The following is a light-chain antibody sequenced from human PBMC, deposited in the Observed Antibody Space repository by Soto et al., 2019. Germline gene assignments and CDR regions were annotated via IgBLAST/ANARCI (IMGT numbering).Light chain of an antibody. CDR3: CSYTRSSTPSV. Sequence: QSVLTQPASVSGSPGQSITISCTGTSSDVGGYNYVSWYQQHPGKAPKLMIYDVSDRPSGVSNRFSASKSGNTASLTISGLQAEDLADYYCCSYTRSSTPSVLGTGTRVTVL. CDR1: SSDVGGYNY. J-gene: IGLJ1*01. CDR2: DVS. V-gene: IGLV2-14*03.